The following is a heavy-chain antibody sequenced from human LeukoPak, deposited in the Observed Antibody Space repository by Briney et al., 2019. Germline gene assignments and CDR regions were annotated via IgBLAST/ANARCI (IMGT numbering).Heavy chain of an antibody. Sequence: SETLSLTCTVSGGSISSYYWSWIRQPPGKGLEWIEYIYYSGSTNYNPSLKSRVTISVDTSKNQFSLKLSSVTAADTAVYYCARDQDGSGSLFDYWGQGTLVTVSS. D-gene: IGHD3-10*01. V-gene: IGHV4-59*01. CDR3: ARDQDGSGSLFDY. J-gene: IGHJ4*02. CDR1: GGSISSYY. CDR2: IYYSGST.